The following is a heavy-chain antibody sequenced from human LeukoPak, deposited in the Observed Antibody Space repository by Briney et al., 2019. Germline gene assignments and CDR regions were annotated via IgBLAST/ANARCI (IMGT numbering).Heavy chain of an antibody. D-gene: IGHD6-13*01. CDR1: GFTFSNAW. V-gene: IGHV3-15*01. CDR3: TTDIDSNVSLLFDY. CDR2: IKSKTDGGIT. J-gene: IGHJ4*02. Sequence: GGSLRLSCAASGFTFSNAWMSWVPHAPGKGRECVGRIKSKTDGGITEYAAPVKGRFTISRDDSKTTLYLQMNSLKTEDKAVYYCTTDIDSNVSLLFDYWGQGTLVTVSS.